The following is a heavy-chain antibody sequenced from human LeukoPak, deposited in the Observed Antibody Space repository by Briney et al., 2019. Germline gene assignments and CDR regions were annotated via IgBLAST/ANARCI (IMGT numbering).Heavy chain of an antibody. D-gene: IGHD3-22*01. J-gene: IGHJ4*02. V-gene: IGHV3-30*03. Sequence: GRSLRLSCAASGFTFNDYGMHWVRQAPGKGLEWVAVISYDGSNKYYADSVKGRFTISRDNAKNSLYLQMNSLRAEDTAVYYCARGEHYYDSSGYYHFDYWGQGTLVTVSS. CDR1: GFTFNDYG. CDR3: ARGEHYYDSSGYYHFDY. CDR2: ISYDGSNK.